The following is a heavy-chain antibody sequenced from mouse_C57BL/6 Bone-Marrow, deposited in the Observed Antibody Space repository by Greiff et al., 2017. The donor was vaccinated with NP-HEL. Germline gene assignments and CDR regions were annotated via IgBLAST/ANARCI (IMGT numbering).Heavy chain of an antibody. CDR3: AREGGPDAMDY. Sequence: EVNVVESGGGLVKPGGSLKLSCAASGFTFSSYAMSWVRQTPEKRLEWVATISDGGSYTYYPDNVKGRFTISRDNAKNNQYLQMSHLKSEDTALYYCAREGGPDAMDYWGQGTSVTVSS. CDR2: ISDGGSYT. V-gene: IGHV5-4*01. J-gene: IGHJ4*01. CDR1: GFTFSSYA.